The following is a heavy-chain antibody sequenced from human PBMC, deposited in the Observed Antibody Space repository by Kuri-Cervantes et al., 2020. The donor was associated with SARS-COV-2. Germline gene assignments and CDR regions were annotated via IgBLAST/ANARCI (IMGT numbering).Heavy chain of an antibody. V-gene: IGHV3-30*02. CDR1: GFTFSSYG. Sequence: GESLKISCAASGFTFSSYGMHWVRQAPGKGLEWVAFIRYDGSNKYYADSVKGRFTISRDNSKNTLYLQMNSLRAEDTAVYYCAREDAFYDAFDIWGQGTMVTVSS. CDR3: AREDAFYDAFDI. CDR2: IRYDGSNK. J-gene: IGHJ3*02. D-gene: IGHD3-3*02.